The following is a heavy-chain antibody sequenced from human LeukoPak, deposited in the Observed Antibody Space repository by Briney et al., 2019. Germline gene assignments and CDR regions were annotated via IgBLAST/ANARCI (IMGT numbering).Heavy chain of an antibody. CDR3: TRGLSEVITMVRGASGS. D-gene: IGHD3-10*01. Sequence: ASVKVSCKASGYTFTDYSMHWVRQAPGQGLEWMGWINPNSGGTNYTQKFQGRVTMTRDTSISTAYMELISLRSDDTAVYYCTRGLSEVITMVRGASGSWGQGTLVTVSS. V-gene: IGHV1-2*02. J-gene: IGHJ4*02. CDR1: GYTFTDYS. CDR2: INPNSGGT.